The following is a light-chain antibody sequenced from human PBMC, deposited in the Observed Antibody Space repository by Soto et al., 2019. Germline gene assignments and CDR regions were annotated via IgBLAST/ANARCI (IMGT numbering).Light chain of an antibody. J-gene: IGKJ5*01. CDR2: GAS. CDR3: QQRSNWPPIT. CDR1: QSVSSSY. V-gene: IGKV3D-20*02. Sequence: EIVLTQSPATLSVSPGERATLSCRASQSVSSSYLAWYQQKPGQAPRLLIYGASSRATGIPDRFSGSGSGTDFTLTISRLEPEDFAVYYCQQRSNWPPITFGQGTRLEI.